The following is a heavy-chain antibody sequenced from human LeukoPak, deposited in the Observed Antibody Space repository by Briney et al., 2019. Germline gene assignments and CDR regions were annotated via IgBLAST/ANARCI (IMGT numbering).Heavy chain of an antibody. V-gene: IGHV1-2*02. D-gene: IGHD6-19*01. Sequence: GGSVKVCCKAAGYTVTGYYMHWVGQAPGQGLEWRGWIKRNSGGTNYAQKFQGRVTMTRDPSISTAYMELRRLTSDDTAVYYCARDSGYTSGRGGGLEDYWGQGTLVTVSS. CDR3: ARDSGYTSGRGGGLEDY. CDR2: IKRNSGGT. CDR1: GYTVTGYY. J-gene: IGHJ4*02.